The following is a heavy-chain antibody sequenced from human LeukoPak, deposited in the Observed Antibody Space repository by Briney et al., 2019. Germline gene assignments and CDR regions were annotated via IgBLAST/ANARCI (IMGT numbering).Heavy chain of an antibody. J-gene: IGHJ6*03. CDR3: ARTPVLRYFDWNKSGGSYMDV. CDR2: INHSGST. CDR1: GGSFSGYY. Sequence: SETLSLTCAVYGGSFSGYYWSWIRQPPGKGLEWIGEINHSGSTNYNPSLKSRVTISVDTSKNQFSLKLSSVTAADTAVYYCARTPVLRYFDWNKSGGSYMDVWGKGTTVIVSS. D-gene: IGHD3-9*01. V-gene: IGHV4-34*01.